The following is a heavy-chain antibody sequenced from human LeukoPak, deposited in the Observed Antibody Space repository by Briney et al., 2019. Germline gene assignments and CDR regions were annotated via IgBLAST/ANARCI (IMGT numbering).Heavy chain of an antibody. CDR2: ISSSGNNA. CDR1: GFTFRDAA. Sequence: GGSLRLSCAVSGFTFRDAAMTWVRQAPGKGLEWVSLISSSGNNAYYADSVKGRFTISRDNSKNTLSLQMNSLRVEDTAIYYCAKDIQLSTWGLGTLVTVSS. CDR3: AKDIQLST. J-gene: IGHJ3*01. V-gene: IGHV3-23*01. D-gene: IGHD5-24*01.